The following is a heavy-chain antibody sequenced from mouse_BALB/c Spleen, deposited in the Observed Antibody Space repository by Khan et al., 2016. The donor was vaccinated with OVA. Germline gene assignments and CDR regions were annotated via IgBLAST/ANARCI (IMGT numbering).Heavy chain of an antibody. CDR2: ISTYYGDA. CDR3: ARGGRFAY. D-gene: IGHD3-3*01. J-gene: IGHJ3*01. Sequence: QVQLKESGAELVRPGVSVKISCKGSGYTFTDYAMHWVKQSHAKSLEWIGVISTYYGDASYNQKFKGKATMTVDKSSSTAYMELARLTSEDSAIYYCARGGRFAYWGQRTLVTVSA. V-gene: IGHV1S137*01. CDR1: GYTFTDYA.